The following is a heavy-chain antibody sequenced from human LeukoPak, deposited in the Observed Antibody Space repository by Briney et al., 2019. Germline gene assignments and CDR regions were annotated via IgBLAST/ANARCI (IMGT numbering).Heavy chain of an antibody. J-gene: IGHJ4*02. CDR2: ISDSGTNT. CDR3: AKDSGSFDY. V-gene: IGHV3-23*01. Sequence: GGSLRLSCAASGFTFSNYAMAWVRQAPGKGLEWVSAISDSGTNTYYADSVKGRFTVSRDNSKSTLYLQMNSLRAEDTAVYYCAKDSGSFDYWGQGTLVTVSS. CDR1: GFTFSNYA. D-gene: IGHD1-26*01.